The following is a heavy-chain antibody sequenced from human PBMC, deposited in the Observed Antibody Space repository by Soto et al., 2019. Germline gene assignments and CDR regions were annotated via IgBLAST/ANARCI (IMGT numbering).Heavy chain of an antibody. J-gene: IGHJ6*02. CDR1: GFTFSSYS. Sequence: PGGSLRLSCAASGFTFSSYSMNWVRQAPGKGLEWVSSISSSSSYIYYADSVKGRFTISRDNAKNSLYLQMNSLRAEDTAVYYCARDWIQLWPNYYYYGMDVWGQGTTVTVSS. D-gene: IGHD5-18*01. CDR3: ARDWIQLWPNYYYYGMDV. V-gene: IGHV3-21*01. CDR2: ISSSSSYI.